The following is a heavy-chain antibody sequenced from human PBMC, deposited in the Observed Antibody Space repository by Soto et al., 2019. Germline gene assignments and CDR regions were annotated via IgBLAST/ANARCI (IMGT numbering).Heavy chain of an antibody. J-gene: IGHJ3*01. CDR1: GTSISSSY. Sequence: QVQLQESGPGLVKPSETLSLNCTVSGTSISSSYWSWIRQPPGKGLEWIGYIYYSGSTNYKPSLKSRGAISIDTSKKQFSLKLSSVTAADSAVYYCARDESGIYYDGGVWGQGTKVTVSS. CDR3: ARDESGIYYDGGV. V-gene: IGHV4-59*01. D-gene: IGHD1-26*01. CDR2: IYYSGST.